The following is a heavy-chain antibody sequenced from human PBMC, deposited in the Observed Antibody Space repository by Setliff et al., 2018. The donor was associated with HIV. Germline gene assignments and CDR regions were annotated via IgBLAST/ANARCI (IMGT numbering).Heavy chain of an antibody. Sequence: ASVKVSCKASGDTFSSYAISWVRQAPGQGLEWMGGIIPALGLSYYAQNFQGRVTITADESTSTAYMELSSLRSEDTAVYYCASYSGSYYFILHYWGQGTLVTGSA. D-gene: IGHD1-26*01. CDR1: GDTFSSYA. CDR3: ASYSGSYYFILHY. CDR2: IIPALGLS. V-gene: IGHV1-69*10. J-gene: IGHJ4*02.